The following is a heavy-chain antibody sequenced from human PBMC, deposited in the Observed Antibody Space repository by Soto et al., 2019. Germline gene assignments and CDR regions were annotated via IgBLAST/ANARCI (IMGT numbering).Heavy chain of an antibody. CDR3: AREEYDDAFDI. CDR2: IYSGGST. Sequence: GSLRLSCAASGFTVSSNYMSWVRQAPGKGLEWVSVIYSGGSTYYADSVKGRFTISRDNSKNTLYLQMNSLRAEDTAVYYCAREEYDDAFDIWGQGTMVTVSS. J-gene: IGHJ3*02. D-gene: IGHD2-2*01. V-gene: IGHV3-53*01. CDR1: GFTVSSNY.